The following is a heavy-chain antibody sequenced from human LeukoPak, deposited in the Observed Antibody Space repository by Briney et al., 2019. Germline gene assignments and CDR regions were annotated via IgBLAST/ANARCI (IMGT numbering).Heavy chain of an antibody. J-gene: IGHJ4*02. CDR2: ISGGGAST. CDR3: ARRAGAYSHPYDY. D-gene: IGHD4/OR15-4a*01. CDR1: GFIFSDYA. V-gene: IGHV3-23*01. Sequence: PGGSLRLSCAASGFIFSDYAMSWVRQAPGRGLEWVSSISGGGASTYYADSVKGRFTISRDNSKNTLYLQMNSLRAEDTAVYYCARRAGAYSHPYDYWGQGTLVTVSS.